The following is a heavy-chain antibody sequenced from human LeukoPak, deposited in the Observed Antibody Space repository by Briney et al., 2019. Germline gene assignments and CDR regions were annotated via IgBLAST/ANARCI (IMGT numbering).Heavy chain of an antibody. CDR2: IYSDNT. D-gene: IGHD2-8*02. CDR1: GFTVSSNS. J-gene: IGHJ4*02. Sequence: GGSLRLSCTVSGFTVSSNSMSWVRQAPGKGLEWVSFIYSDNTHYSDSVKGRFTISRDNSKSTLSLQMNSLRAEDTAIYYCATYRQVLLPFESWGQGTLVTVSS. V-gene: IGHV3-53*01. CDR3: ATYRQVLLPFES.